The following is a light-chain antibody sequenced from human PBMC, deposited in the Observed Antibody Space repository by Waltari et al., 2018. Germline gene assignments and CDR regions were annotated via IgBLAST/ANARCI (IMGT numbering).Light chain of an antibody. CDR1: KGIRNY. CDR3: QKYNSAPRT. CDR2: AAS. Sequence: DIQMTQSPSSLSASVGDRVTITCRASKGIRNYLAWYQQKPGKVPKLLIYAASTLQSGVPSRFSGSGSGTDFTLTISSLQPEDVATYYCQKYNSAPRTFGQGTKVEIK. V-gene: IGKV1-27*01. J-gene: IGKJ1*01.